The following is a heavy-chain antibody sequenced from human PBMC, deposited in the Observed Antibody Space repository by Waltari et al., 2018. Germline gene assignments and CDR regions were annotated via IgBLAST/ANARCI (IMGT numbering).Heavy chain of an antibody. Sequence: EVQLVESGGGLVQPGGSLRLSCGASGLSFSRYWMGWVRQAPGKGLEWVANIKQDGGEKYYVDSVKGRFIISRDNAQESLYLEMSNLRAEDTAVYYCARVAPYDILPPGRYFDYWGQGTLVTVSS. CDR1: GLSFSRYW. V-gene: IGHV3-7*01. CDR3: ARVAPYDILPPGRYFDY. D-gene: IGHD3-9*01. CDR2: IKQDGGEK. J-gene: IGHJ4*02.